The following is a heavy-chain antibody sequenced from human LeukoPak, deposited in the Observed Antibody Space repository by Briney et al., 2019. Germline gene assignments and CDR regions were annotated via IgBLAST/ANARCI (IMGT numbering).Heavy chain of an antibody. J-gene: IGHJ6*02. Sequence: AGGSLRLSCAVSGFTFSSYSMIWVRQAPGKGLEWVSSISSSSSYIYYADSVKGRFTISRDNAKNSLYLQMNSLRAEDTAVYYCARDPVVGATGGYYYYYGMDVWGQGTTVTVSS. CDR2: ISSSSSYI. CDR1: GFTFSSYS. V-gene: IGHV3-21*01. CDR3: ARDPVVGATGGYYYYYGMDV. D-gene: IGHD1-26*01.